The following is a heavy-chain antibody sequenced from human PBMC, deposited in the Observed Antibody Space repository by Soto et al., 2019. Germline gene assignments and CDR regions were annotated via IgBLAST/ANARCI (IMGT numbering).Heavy chain of an antibody. V-gene: IGHV2-26*01. CDR3: AALTESLLIPYYYYYYMDV. D-gene: IGHD1-26*01. J-gene: IGHJ6*03. Sequence: QVTLKESGPVLVKPTETLTLTCTVSGFSLSNARMGVSWIRQPPGKALEWLAHIFSNDEKSYSTSLKSRLTISKDTSKSQVVLTMTNMDPVDTATYYCAALTESLLIPYYYYYYMDVWGKGTTVTVSS. CDR1: GFSLSNARMG. CDR2: IFSNDEK.